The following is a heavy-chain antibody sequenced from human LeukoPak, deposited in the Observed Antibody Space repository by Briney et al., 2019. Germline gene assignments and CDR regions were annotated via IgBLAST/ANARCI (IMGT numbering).Heavy chain of an antibody. Sequence: GGSLRLSCAASGFTFSSYSMNWVRQAPGKGLEWVSSISSSSSYIYYADSVKGRFTISRDNAKNSLYLQMNSLRAEDTAVYYCARDLTLIPYCSSTSCSNWFDPWGQGTLVTVSS. V-gene: IGHV3-21*01. CDR1: GFTFSSYS. D-gene: IGHD2-2*01. CDR3: ARDLTLIPYCSSTSCSNWFDP. CDR2: ISSSSSYI. J-gene: IGHJ5*02.